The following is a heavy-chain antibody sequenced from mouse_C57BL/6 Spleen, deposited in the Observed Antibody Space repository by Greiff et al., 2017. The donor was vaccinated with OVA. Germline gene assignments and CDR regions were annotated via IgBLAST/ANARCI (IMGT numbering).Heavy chain of an antibody. CDR2: FYPGSGSI. J-gene: IGHJ1*03. CDR3: ARYEDPGLRRGYWYFDV. V-gene: IGHV1-62-2*01. D-gene: IGHD2-4*01. Sequence: VQLQQSGAELVKPGASVKLSCKASGYTFTEYTIHWVKQRSGQGLEWIGWFYPGSGSIRYNEKFKDKATLTADKSSSTVYMELSRLTSEDSAVYFCARYEDPGLRRGYWYFDVWGTGTTVTVSA. CDR1: GYTFTEYT.